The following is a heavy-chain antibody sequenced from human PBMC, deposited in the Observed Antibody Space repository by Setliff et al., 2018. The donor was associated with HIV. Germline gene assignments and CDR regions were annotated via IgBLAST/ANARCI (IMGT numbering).Heavy chain of an antibody. CDR2: IYYNVNN. D-gene: IGHD3-22*01. V-gene: IGHV4-59*08. CDR3: ARAPANYHDSSGFYFGGDYYFDF. J-gene: IGHJ4*02. CDR1: GVSISSQY. Sequence: SETLSLTCAVPGVSISSQYWSWIRQPPGKGLEWIGFIYYNVNNNYNPSLKSRVAVSVDTSKNHFSLRLTSVTAADTAVYYCARAPANYHDSSGFYFGGDYYFDFWGQGTLVTVSS.